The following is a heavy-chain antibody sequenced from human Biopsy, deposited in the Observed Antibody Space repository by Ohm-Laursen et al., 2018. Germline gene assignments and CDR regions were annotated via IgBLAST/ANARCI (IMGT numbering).Heavy chain of an antibody. CDR3: ARFPDFWSGYYVDS. Sequence: GSLRLSCAASGFTFSDYYMSWIRQAPGKGLEWISYLSSRGSNICYADSVKGRFTVSRDNANNSLFLQMNSLRAEDTAVYYCARFPDFWSGYYVDSWGQGTLVTVSS. D-gene: IGHD3-3*01. J-gene: IGHJ4*02. CDR2: LSSRGSNI. CDR1: GFTFSDYY. V-gene: IGHV3-11*01.